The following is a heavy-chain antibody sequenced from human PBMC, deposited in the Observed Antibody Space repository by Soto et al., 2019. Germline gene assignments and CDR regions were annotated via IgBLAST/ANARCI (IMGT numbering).Heavy chain of an antibody. Sequence: GGSLRLSCAASGFTVSSNYMSWVHQAPGKGLEWVSVIYSGGSTYYADSVKGRFTISRHNSKNTLYLQMNSLRAEDTAVYYCARETTGRSGIRYFDVAGDYYYMDVWGKGTTVTVSS. CDR1: GFTVSSNY. J-gene: IGHJ6*03. V-gene: IGHV3-53*04. CDR2: IYSGGST. CDR3: ARETTGRSGIRYFDVAGDYYYMDV. D-gene: IGHD3-9*01.